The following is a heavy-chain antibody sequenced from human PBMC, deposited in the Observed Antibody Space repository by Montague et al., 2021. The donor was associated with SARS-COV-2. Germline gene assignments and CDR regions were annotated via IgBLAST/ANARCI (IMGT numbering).Heavy chain of an antibody. Sequence: SETLSLTCTVSGGSMRDYYWSWIRQPPGAGLEWIGYINYSGSTDYNPSLNSRVTLSLDTSKNQFSLNLRSVTAADTAFYYCARVHYYTGYVDSWGQGTLVSVSS. CDR2: INYSGST. CDR3: ARVHYYTGYVDS. V-gene: IGHV4-59*01. D-gene: IGHD3-22*01. J-gene: IGHJ4*02. CDR1: GGSMRDYY.